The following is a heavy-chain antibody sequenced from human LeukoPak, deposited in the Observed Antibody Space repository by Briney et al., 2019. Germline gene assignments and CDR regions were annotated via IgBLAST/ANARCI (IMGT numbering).Heavy chain of an antibody. CDR1: GGSFSGYY. J-gene: IGHJ4*02. CDR2: INHSGST. V-gene: IGHV4-34*01. CDR3: ARGVAGLDY. D-gene: IGHD6-19*01. Sequence: SETLSLTCAVYGGSFSGYYWSWIRQPPGKGLEWIGEINHSGSTNYNPSLKSRVTISVDTSKNQFSLKLSSVTAADTAVYYCARGVAGLDYWGQGTLVTVSS.